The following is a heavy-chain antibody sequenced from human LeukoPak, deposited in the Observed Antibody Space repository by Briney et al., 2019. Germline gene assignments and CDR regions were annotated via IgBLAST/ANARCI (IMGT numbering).Heavy chain of an antibody. CDR2: INPNSGGT. Sequence: ASVKVSCKASGYTFTGYYMHWVRQAPGQGLEWMGWINPNSGGTNYAQKFQGRVTMTRDTSISTAYTGLSRLRSDDTAVYYCARVYSSSSAGFYYYYYMDVWGKGTTVTVSS. J-gene: IGHJ6*03. V-gene: IGHV1-2*02. CDR1: GYTFTGYY. CDR3: ARVYSSSSAGFYYYYYMDV. D-gene: IGHD6-6*01.